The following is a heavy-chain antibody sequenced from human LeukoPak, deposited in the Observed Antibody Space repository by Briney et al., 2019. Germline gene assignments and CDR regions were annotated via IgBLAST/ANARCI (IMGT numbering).Heavy chain of an antibody. CDR2: IYTSGST. V-gene: IGHV4-4*07. D-gene: IGHD3-16*02. CDR3: ARVGGLGELSSLDY. Sequence: SETLSLTCTVSGGSISSYYWSWIRQPAGKGLEWIGRIYTSGSTNCNPSLKSRVTMSVDTSKNQFSLKLSSVTAADTAVYYCARVGGLGELSSLDYWGQGTLVTVSS. J-gene: IGHJ4*02. CDR1: GGSISSYY.